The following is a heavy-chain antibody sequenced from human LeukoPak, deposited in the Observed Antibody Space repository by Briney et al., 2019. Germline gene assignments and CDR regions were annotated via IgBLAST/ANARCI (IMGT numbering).Heavy chain of an antibody. CDR1: GFTFSSYS. V-gene: IGHV3-21*01. J-gene: IGHJ4*02. D-gene: IGHD1-7*01. CDR3: ARAGETGTTGGSLIDY. CDR2: ISSSSSYI. Sequence: GGSLRLSCAPSGFTFSSYSMNWVRQAPGKGLEWVSSISSSSSYIYYADSVKGRFTISRDNAKNSLYLQMNSLRAEDTAVYYCARAGETGTTGGSLIDYWGQGTLVTVSS.